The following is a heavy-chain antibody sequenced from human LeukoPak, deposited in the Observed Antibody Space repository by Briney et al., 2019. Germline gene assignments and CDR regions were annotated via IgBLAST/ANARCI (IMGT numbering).Heavy chain of an antibody. Sequence: SETLSLTCTVSGGSISSYYWSWIRQPPGKGLDWLGYIYYSGSTNYNPSLKSRVTISVDTSKNQFSLKLSSVTAADTAVYYCARELYSSSWYPSDYYYYYMDVWGKGTTVTVSS. CDR1: GGSISSYY. J-gene: IGHJ6*03. CDR3: ARELYSSSWYPSDYYYYYMDV. V-gene: IGHV4-59*01. D-gene: IGHD6-13*01. CDR2: IYYSGST.